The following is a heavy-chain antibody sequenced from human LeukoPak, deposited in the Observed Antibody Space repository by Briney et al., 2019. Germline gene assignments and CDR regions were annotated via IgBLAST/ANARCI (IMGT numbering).Heavy chain of an antibody. CDR1: GFTFSSYS. J-gene: IGHJ4*02. V-gene: IGHV3-21*01. D-gene: IGHD3-22*01. CDR2: ISSSSSYI. CDR3: ARDPYDSSGYSHDLDY. Sequence: PGGSLRLSCAASGFTFSSYSMNWVRQAPGKGLEWVSSISSSSSYIYYADSVKGRFTISRDNAKNSLYLQMNSLRAEDTAVYYCARDPYDSSGYSHDLDYWGQGTLVTVSS.